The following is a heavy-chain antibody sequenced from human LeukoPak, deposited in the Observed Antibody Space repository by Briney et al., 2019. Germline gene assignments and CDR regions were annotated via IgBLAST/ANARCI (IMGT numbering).Heavy chain of an antibody. CDR1: GFTFSTYW. J-gene: IGHJ6*03. D-gene: IGHD5-18*01. CDR2: IKVDGSEK. Sequence: PGGSLRLSCAASGFTFSTYWMSWVRQTPEKGLEWVANIKVDGSEKYYVDSVKGRFTISRDNAKNSLYLQMNSLRAEDTAVYYCAKGLKTAVGPYMGYHYYMDVWGKGTTVTVSS. V-gene: IGHV3-7*01. CDR3: AKGLKTAVGPYMGYHYYMDV.